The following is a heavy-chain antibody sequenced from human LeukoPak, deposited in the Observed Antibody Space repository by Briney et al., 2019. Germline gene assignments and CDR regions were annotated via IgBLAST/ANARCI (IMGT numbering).Heavy chain of an antibody. CDR1: GYTFTSYG. CDR2: ISAYNGNT. CDR3: ARRTSDYGSNYYYFDY. J-gene: IGHJ4*02. Sequence: ASVKVSCKASGYTFTSYGISWVRQAPGQGLEWMGWISAYNGNTNYAQKLQGRVTMTTDTSTSTAYMELRSLRSDDTAVYYCARRTSDYGSNYYYFDYWGQGTLVTVSS. V-gene: IGHV1-18*01. D-gene: IGHD4-23*01.